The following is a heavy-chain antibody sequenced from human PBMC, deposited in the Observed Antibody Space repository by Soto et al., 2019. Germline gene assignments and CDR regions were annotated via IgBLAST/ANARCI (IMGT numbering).Heavy chain of an antibody. V-gene: IGHV3-23*01. CDR1: GFTFSRYA. CDR2: ISGSGGST. D-gene: IGHD6-13*01. J-gene: IGHJ2*01. CDR3: AKDSSSSWYTDWYFDL. Sequence: EVQLLESGGGLVQPGGSLRLSCAASGFTFSRYAMSLVRQAPGKGLEWVSAISGSGGSTYYADSVKGRFTISRDNSKNKLYLQMNSLRAEDTAVYYCAKDSSSSWYTDWYFDLWGRGTLVTVSS.